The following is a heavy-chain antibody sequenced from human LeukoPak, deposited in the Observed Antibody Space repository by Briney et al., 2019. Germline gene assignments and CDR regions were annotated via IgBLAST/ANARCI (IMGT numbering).Heavy chain of an antibody. Sequence: SETLSLTCTVSGGSISTYYWNWIRQPPGKGLEWIGEIYHSGSTNYNPSLKSRVTISVDKSKNQFSLKLSSVTAADTAVYYCARGGLTFGGDWGQGTLVTVSS. J-gene: IGHJ4*02. CDR3: ARGGLTFGGD. D-gene: IGHD3-10*01. CDR1: GGSISTYY. V-gene: IGHV4-59*12. CDR2: IYHSGST.